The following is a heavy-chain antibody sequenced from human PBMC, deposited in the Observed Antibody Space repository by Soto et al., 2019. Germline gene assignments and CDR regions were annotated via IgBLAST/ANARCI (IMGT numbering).Heavy chain of an antibody. CDR2: IIPKFGTT. D-gene: IGHD6-19*01. J-gene: IGHJ5*02. CDR1: GGTFSTYP. Sequence: QVQLVQSGAEVKKPGSSVKVSCKVSGGTFSTYPINWVRQAPGQGLEFMGGIIPKFGTTNYAQKFRGKVTITADESTSTDYMELNNLRSEDTAVYYCARGASHSTGWYIWFDPWGQGTLVTVSS. V-gene: IGHV1-69*01. CDR3: ARGASHSTGWYIWFDP.